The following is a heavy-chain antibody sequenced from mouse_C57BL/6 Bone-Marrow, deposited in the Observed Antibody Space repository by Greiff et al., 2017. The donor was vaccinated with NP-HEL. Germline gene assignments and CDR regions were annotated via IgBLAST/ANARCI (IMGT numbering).Heavy chain of an antibody. Sequence: VQLQESGPELVKPGASVKISCKASGYAFSSSWMNWVKQRPGKGLEWIGRIYPGVGDTNYNGKFKGKATLTADKSSSTAYMQLRSLTSEDSAVYFCARPPSGRVYSMDYWGQGTSVTVSS. J-gene: IGHJ4*01. D-gene: IGHD4-1*01. CDR3: ARPPSGRVYSMDY. CDR1: GYAFSSSW. V-gene: IGHV1-82*01. CDR2: IYPGVGDT.